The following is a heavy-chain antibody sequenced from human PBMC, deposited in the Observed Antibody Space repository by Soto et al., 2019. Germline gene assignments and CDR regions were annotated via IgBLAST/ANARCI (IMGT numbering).Heavy chain of an antibody. Sequence: PGGSLRLSCTVSGFTFDDYAMSWVRQAPGKGLEWVGFISSQAFGGTTEYAASVEGRFTISTDESKTIAYLQMNSLKAADTAVYFYATVYFYDSSADYYFDYWGQGTLVTVSS. CDR3: ATVYFYDSSADYYFDY. CDR2: ISSQAFGGTT. D-gene: IGHD3-22*01. J-gene: IGHJ4*02. V-gene: IGHV3-49*04. CDR1: GFTFDDYA.